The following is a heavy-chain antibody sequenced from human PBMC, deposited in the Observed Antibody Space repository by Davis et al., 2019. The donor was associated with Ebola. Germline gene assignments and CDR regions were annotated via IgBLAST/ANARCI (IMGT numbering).Heavy chain of an antibody. V-gene: IGHV3-74*01. CDR3: AAFSMAIEGED. Sequence: GESLKISCAASGFTLSTYWMHWVRQAPGKGLVWVSHINNEGSSTSYSDSVKCRFTISRDNAKNTLYLQMNSLRVEDTAVYYCAAFSMAIEGEDWGQGSLVTVSS. CDR1: GFTLSTYW. J-gene: IGHJ4*02. CDR2: INNEGSST. D-gene: IGHD3-10*01.